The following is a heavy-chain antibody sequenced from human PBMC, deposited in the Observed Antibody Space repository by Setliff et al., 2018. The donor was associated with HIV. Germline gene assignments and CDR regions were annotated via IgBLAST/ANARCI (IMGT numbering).Heavy chain of an antibody. CDR2: IYTSGST. J-gene: IGHJ4*02. CDR3: ASDYAGSGRPADY. CDR1: GGSISSYY. Sequence: KPSETLSLTCTVSGGSISSYYWSWIRQPAGKGLEWIGRIYTSGSTNFNPSLKSRVTISFDTSKNQFSLKLNSVTAADTAVYYCASDYAGSGRPADYWGQGTLVTVSS. D-gene: IGHD2-15*01. V-gene: IGHV4-4*07.